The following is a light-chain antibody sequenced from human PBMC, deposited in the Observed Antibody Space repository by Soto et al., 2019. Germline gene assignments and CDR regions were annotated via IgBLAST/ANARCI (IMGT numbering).Light chain of an antibody. J-gene: IGLJ3*02. V-gene: IGLV4-69*01. CDR3: QPWGTGIPCV. CDR1: SGHSSYA. Sequence: QLVLTQSPSASASLGASVKLTCTLSSGHSSYAIAWHQQQPEKGPRYLMKLNSDGSHSKGDGIPDRFSGSSSGAERYLTISSLQSEDEADYYCQPWGTGIPCVCGGGTKLTVL. CDR2: LNSDGSH.